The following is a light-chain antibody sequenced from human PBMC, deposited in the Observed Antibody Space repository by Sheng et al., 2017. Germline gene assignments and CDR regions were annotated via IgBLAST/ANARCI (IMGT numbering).Light chain of an antibody. CDR3: QQYGTSIGFT. V-gene: IGKV3-20*01. CDR2: GAT. J-gene: IGKJ3*01. CDR1: QNIDLNF. Sequence: DIVLTQSPGTLSLSPGEKATLSCRASQNIDLNFLAWYQHKPGQAPRLLIYGATSRATGIPDRFSGSGSGTDFNLTISRLEPADFAVYYCQQYGTSIGFTFG.